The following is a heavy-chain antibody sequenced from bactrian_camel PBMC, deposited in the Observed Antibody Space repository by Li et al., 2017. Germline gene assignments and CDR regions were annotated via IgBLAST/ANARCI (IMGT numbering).Heavy chain of an antibody. V-gene: IGHV3S40*01. CDR2: ITSGGEST. Sequence: VQLVESGGGLVQPGGSLRLSCAASGFTFSNYPMNWVRQAPGKGLEWVSTITSGGESTFYANSVKGRFTISRDNAKNTVYLQLNSLTTEDMAMYYCAKWASGWAEFDYWGQGTQVTVS. CDR1: GFTFSNYP. D-gene: IGHD5*01. CDR3: AKWASGWAEFDY. J-gene: IGHJ4*01.